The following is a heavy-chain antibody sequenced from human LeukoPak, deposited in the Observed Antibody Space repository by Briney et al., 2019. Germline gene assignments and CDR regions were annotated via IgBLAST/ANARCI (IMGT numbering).Heavy chain of an antibody. CDR2: INPNSGGT. V-gene: IGHV1-2*06. J-gene: IGHJ4*02. D-gene: IGHD3-10*01. CDR3: ARDLVTMVRGRGIHYFDY. Sequence: ASVKVSCKASGYTFTGYYMHWVRQAPGQGLEWMGRINPNSGGTNYAQKFQGRVTMTRGTSISTAYMELSRLRSDDTAVYYCARDLVTMVRGRGIHYFDYWGQGTLVTVSS. CDR1: GYTFTGYY.